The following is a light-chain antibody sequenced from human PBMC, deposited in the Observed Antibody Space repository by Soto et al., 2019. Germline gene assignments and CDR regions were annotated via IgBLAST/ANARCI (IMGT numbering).Light chain of an antibody. J-gene: IGKJ1*01. CDR1: QSISTW. CDR2: DAS. V-gene: IGKV1-5*01. Sequence: DIQRTQSPSTLAASVGYRVTISCRASQSISTWLAWYQQRPGKAPKLLIFDASSLESGVPSRFSGSGSGTEFTLTISSLQSDDFATYFCQQYNTYSKTFGQGTKVDIK. CDR3: QQYNTYSKT.